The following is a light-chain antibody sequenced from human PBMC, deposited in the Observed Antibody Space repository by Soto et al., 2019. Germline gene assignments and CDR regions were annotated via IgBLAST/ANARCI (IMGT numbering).Light chain of an antibody. J-gene: IGLJ1*01. CDR2: DVG. V-gene: IGLV2-14*03. Sequence: SALTQPASVSGSPGQSITISCTGTHSDIGNYNYVSWYQHLPGKAPKLMIYDVGSRPSGVSSRFSGSKSGNTASLAISGLQAEDEADYYCNSYREDHPRFYVFGTGTKVTVL. CDR1: HSDIGNYNY. CDR3: NSYREDHPRFYV.